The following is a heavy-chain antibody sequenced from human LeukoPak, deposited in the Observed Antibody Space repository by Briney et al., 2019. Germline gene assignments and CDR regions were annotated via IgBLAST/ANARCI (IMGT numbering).Heavy chain of an antibody. J-gene: IGHJ4*02. CDR1: GGTFSSYA. Sequence: SVKVSCKASGGTFSSYAISGVRQAPGQGREWMGGIVPIFGTANYEQKFQGNVTITTNESTSTAYMELSSLRSEDTAVYYCATLLTKWEPTDYWGQGTLVTVS. CDR2: IVPIFGTA. CDR3: ATLLTKWEPTDY. D-gene: IGHD1-26*01. V-gene: IGHV1-69*05.